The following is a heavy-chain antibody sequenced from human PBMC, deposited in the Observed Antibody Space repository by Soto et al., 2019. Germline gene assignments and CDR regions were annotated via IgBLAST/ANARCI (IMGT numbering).Heavy chain of an antibody. V-gene: IGHV4-4*02. CDR2: ISHSGTS. D-gene: IGHD3-9*01. CDR1: GGSISSSHW. CDR3: ARVVLTITRGAFDA. Sequence: QVQLQESGPGLVKPSGTLSLTCAVSGGSISSSHWWTWVRQSPGKGLEYIGEISHSGTSNSNPPLESRVTLSVDKSKNHFSLTLTSVTAADTAVYYCARVVLTITRGAFDAWGQGTLVIVSS. J-gene: IGHJ3*01.